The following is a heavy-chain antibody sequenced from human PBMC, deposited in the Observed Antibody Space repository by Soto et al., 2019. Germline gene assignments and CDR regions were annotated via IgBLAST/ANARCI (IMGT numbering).Heavy chain of an antibody. V-gene: IGHV4-59*01. CDR1: GGSISSYY. CDR3: ARVYSGYDWLYFDY. J-gene: IGHJ4*02. CDR2: IYYSGST. Sequence: SETLSLTCTVSGGSISSYYWSWIRQPPGKGLEWIGYIYYSGSTNYNPSLKSRVTISVDTSKNQFSLKLSSVTAADTAVYYCARVYSGYDWLYFDYWGQGTLVTVSS. D-gene: IGHD5-12*01.